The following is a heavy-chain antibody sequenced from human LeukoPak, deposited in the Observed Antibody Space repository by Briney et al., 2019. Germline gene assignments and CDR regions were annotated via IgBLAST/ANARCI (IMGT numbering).Heavy chain of an antibody. CDR1: GFNFRTYA. Sequence: PGGSLRLSCAASGFNFRTYAVSWVRQAPGKGLEWVSAISGGGDNTYYADSVKGRVTISRDFSKNKVYLQMNSLRAEDTAIYYCAKDECGNYCSVHYWGQGTLVTVSS. D-gene: IGHD1-26*01. CDR2: ISGGGDNT. V-gene: IGHV3-23*01. CDR3: AKDECGNYCSVHY. J-gene: IGHJ4*02.